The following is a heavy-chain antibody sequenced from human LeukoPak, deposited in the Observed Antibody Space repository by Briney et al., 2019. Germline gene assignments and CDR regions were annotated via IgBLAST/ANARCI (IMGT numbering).Heavy chain of an antibody. V-gene: IGHV4-59*01. CDR3: ARGRSSMVRGYYYYYMDV. D-gene: IGHD3-10*01. J-gene: IGHJ6*03. CDR2: IYYCGST. CDR1: GGSLSSYY. Sequence: SETLSLTCTVSGGSLSSYYWSWIRQPPGKGLEGIGYIYYCGSTNYNPSLKSRVTISVDTSKNQFSLKLSSVTAADTAVYYWARGRSSMVRGYYYYYMDVWGKGTTVTISS.